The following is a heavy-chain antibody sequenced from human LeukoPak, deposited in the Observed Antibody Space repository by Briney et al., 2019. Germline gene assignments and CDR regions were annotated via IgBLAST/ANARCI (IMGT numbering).Heavy chain of an antibody. CDR2: ISTSGGST. D-gene: IGHD3-16*01. CDR1: GFVFNQYC. Sequence: GGSLRLSCGASGFVFNQYCMGWVRQAPGMGPEWVSYISTSGGSTYYSASAKGRFTISRDNARNSLFLQLRRLTAEDTAVYYCARDPRGDFVWGHRFDYWGQGVLVTVSS. J-gene: IGHJ4*02. CDR3: ARDPRGDFVWGHRFDY. V-gene: IGHV3-11*01.